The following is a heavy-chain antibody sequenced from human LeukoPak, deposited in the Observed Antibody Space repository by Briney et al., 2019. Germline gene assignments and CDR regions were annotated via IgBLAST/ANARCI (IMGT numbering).Heavy chain of an antibody. CDR3: ARVLRSHGDLFDY. J-gene: IGHJ4*02. CDR2: INTDGSST. D-gene: IGHD4-17*01. CDR1: GFTFSSYW. Sequence: GGSLRLFCAASGFTFSSYWMHWVRQAPVKGLVWVSRINTDGSSTSYADSVKGRFTISRDNAKNTLYLQMNSLRAEDTAVYYCARVLRSHGDLFDYWGQGTLVTVSS. V-gene: IGHV3-74*01.